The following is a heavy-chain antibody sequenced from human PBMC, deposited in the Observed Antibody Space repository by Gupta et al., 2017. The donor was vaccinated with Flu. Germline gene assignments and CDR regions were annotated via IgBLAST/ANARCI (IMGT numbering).Heavy chain of an antibody. CDR2: IYWYDDN. V-gene: IGHV2-5*01. D-gene: IGHD2-21*01. Sequence: QITLTESGPPLVKLTQTLTLTGTFSGFSRHTSGVGVGWIRQPPGKALEWLALIYWYDDNRSSPSLKSRLTITQDTSKDQVVLTMTNMDPVDTATYSCADAVPAIHWYFDLWGRGTLVTVSS. CDR3: ADAVPAIHWYFDL. J-gene: IGHJ2*01. CDR1: GFSRHTSGVG.